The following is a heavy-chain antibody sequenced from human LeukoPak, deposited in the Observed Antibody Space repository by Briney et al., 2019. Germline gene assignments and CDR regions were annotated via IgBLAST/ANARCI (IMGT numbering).Heavy chain of an antibody. D-gene: IGHD3-9*01. Sequence: GASVKVSCKASGYTFTGYYMHWVRQAPGQGLEWMGWINPNSGCTNYAQKFQGRVTMTRDTSISTAYMELSRLRSDDTAVYYCARARMYYDILPDYWGQGTLVTVSS. CDR2: INPNSGCT. CDR3: ARARMYYDILPDY. J-gene: IGHJ4*02. V-gene: IGHV1-2*02. CDR1: GYTFTGYY.